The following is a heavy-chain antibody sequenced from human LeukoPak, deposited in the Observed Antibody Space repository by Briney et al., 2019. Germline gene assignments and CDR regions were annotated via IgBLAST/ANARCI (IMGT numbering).Heavy chain of an antibody. CDR3: ARDHQWSFDS. D-gene: IGHD2-15*01. CDR1: GFTFSTYT. J-gene: IGHJ4*02. CDR2: IGWSDSAI. Sequence: GGSLRLSCAASGFTFSTYTMNWVRQTPGKGLEWISYIGWSDSAIFYADSVKGRFTISRDSAKNSLFLQMNSLSDEDTAVYYCARDHQWSFDSWGQGTLVTVSS. V-gene: IGHV3-48*02.